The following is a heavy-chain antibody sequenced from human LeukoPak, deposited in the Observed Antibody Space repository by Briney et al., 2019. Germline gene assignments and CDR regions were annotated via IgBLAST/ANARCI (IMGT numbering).Heavy chain of an antibody. J-gene: IGHJ3*02. Sequence: GRSLRLSCAASGFTFSSYGMHWVRQAPGKGLEWVAVISYDGSNKYYADSVKGRFTISRDNSKNTLYLQMNSLRAEDTAVYYCARLIRYFDWLLPGRDTDAFDIWGQGTMVTVSS. V-gene: IGHV3-30*03. CDR2: ISYDGSNK. D-gene: IGHD3-9*01. CDR1: GFTFSSYG. CDR3: ARLIRYFDWLLPGRDTDAFDI.